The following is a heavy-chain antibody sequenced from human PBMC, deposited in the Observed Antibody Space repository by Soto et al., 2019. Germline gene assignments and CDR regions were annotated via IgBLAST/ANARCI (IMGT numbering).Heavy chain of an antibody. J-gene: IGHJ5*02. CDR3: AKRGHYDFWSGSHANWFDP. CDR2: ISGSGGST. V-gene: IGHV3-23*01. D-gene: IGHD3-3*01. Sequence: GGSLRLSCAASGFTFSSYAMSWVRQAPGKGLEWVSAISGSGGSTYYADSVKGRFTISRDNSKNTLYLQMNSLRAEDTAVYYCAKRGHYDFWSGSHANWFDPWGPGTLLTVS. CDR1: GFTFSSYA.